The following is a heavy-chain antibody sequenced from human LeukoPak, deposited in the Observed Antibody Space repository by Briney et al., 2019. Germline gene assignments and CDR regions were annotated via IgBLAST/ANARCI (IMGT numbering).Heavy chain of an antibody. Sequence: SVKVSCKASGYTFTNYYMHWVRQAPGQGLEWMGGIIPIFGTANYAQKFQGRVTITADESTSTAYMELSSLRSEDTAVYYCARTAVTLNFRLDYWGQGTLVTVSS. CDR3: ARTAVTLNFRLDY. CDR2: IIPIFGTA. J-gene: IGHJ4*02. CDR1: GYTFTNYY. V-gene: IGHV1-69*13. D-gene: IGHD4-17*01.